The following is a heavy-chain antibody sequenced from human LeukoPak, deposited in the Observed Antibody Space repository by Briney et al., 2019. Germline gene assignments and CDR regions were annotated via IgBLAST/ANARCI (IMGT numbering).Heavy chain of an antibody. CDR3: ARDSHSYDYCDSSGYGRFDP. CDR2: IIPILGIA. Sequence: ASVKVFCKASGGTFSSYTISWVPQAPGQGLEWMGRIIPILGIANYAQKFQGRVTITADKSTSTAYMELSSLRSEDTAVYYCARDSHSYDYCDSSGYGRFDPWGQGTLVTVSS. CDR1: GGTFSSYT. D-gene: IGHD3-22*01. V-gene: IGHV1-69*04. J-gene: IGHJ5*02.